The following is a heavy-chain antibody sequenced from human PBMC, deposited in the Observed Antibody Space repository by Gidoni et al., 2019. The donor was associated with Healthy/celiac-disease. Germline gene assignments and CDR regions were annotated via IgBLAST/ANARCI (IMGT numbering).Heavy chain of an antibody. CDR2: IYTSGST. V-gene: IGHV4-61*02. CDR3: AREQDYSNRVYYYYYGMDV. CDR1: GGSISSGSYY. J-gene: IGHJ6*02. D-gene: IGHD4-4*01. Sequence: QVQLQESGPGLVKPSQTLSLTCTVSGGSISSGSYYWSWIRQPAGKGLEWIGRIYTSGSTNYNPSLKSRVTISVDTSKNQFSLKLSSVTAADTAVYYCAREQDYSNRVYYYYYGMDVWGQGTTVTVSS.